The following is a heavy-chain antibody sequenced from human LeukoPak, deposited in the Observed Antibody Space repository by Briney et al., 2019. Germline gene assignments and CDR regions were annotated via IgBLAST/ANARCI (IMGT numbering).Heavy chain of an antibody. CDR1: GGTFSSYA. CDR3: ATTRDSYAFFDY. V-gene: IGHV3-30-3*01. D-gene: IGHD5-18*01. Sequence: GGTLRLSCAASGGTFSSYAMHWVRQAPGKGLEWVAVISYDGSNKYYADSVKGRFTISRDNSKNTLYLQMNSLRAEDTAVYYCATTRDSYAFFDYWGQGTLVTVSS. CDR2: ISYDGSNK. J-gene: IGHJ4*02.